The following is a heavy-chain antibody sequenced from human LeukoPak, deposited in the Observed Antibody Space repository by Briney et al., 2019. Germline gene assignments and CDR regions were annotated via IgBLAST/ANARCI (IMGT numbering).Heavy chain of an antibody. CDR2: ITTGDGNT. V-gene: IGHV3-48*02. J-gene: IGHJ4*02. CDR3: ASSGSYRFDY. CDR1: GFTFSSYT. Sequence: PGGSLRLSCTASGFTFSSYTMTWVRQAPGKGLKWVSTITTGDGNTYYADSVKGRFTISRDNAKNSLYLQMNSLRDEDTAVYYCASSGSYRFDYWGQGTLVTVSS. D-gene: IGHD1-26*01.